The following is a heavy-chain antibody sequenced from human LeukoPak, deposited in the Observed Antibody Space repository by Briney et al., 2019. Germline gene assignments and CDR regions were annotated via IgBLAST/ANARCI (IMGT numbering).Heavy chain of an antibody. CDR1: AFTVPTFW. D-gene: IGHD3-22*01. Sequence: GESLQISSQASAFTVPTFWIGWVRQMPGKRLEWMGIISPDDSVTRYSPAFQGQVTISTDKTISTAYLQWGSLKASDTAMYCCGRAGNYFDTSGFHYWGQGTLVTVAS. CDR2: ISPDDSVT. V-gene: IGHV5-51*01. CDR3: GRAGNYFDTSGFHY. J-gene: IGHJ4*02.